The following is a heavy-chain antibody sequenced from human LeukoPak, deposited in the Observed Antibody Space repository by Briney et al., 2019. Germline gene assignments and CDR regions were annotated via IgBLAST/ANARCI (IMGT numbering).Heavy chain of an antibody. D-gene: IGHD3-3*01. CDR3: ARGFDYGDY. V-gene: IGHV3-74*01. CDR1: GFTFSSYW. J-gene: IGHJ4*02. Sequence: PGGSLRLSCAASGFTFSSYWMHWVRQAPGKGLVWISHINSDGSSTSYADSVKGRFTISRDNAKSTLYLQMNSLRAEDTAVYYCARGFDYGDYWGQGTLVAVSS. CDR2: INSDGSST.